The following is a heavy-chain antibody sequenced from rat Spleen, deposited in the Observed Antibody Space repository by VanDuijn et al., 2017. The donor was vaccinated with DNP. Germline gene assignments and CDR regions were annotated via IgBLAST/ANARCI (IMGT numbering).Heavy chain of an antibody. V-gene: IGHV5-31*01. CDR3: ARRGDGYKYFDK. D-gene: IGHD4-1*01. J-gene: IGHJ2*01. Sequence: EVQLVESGGDLVQPGGSLKLSCIASGFTFNNYWMTWIRQVPGKGLEWVASISVGGGNTYYRDSVKGRFTISRDNAENAQYLQMDSLRSEDTATYYCARRGDGYKYFDKWGQGVMVTVSS. CDR2: ISVGGGNT. CDR1: GFTFNNYW.